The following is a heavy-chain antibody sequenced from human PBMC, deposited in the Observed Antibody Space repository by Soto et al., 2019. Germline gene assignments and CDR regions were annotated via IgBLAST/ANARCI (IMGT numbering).Heavy chain of an antibody. J-gene: IGHJ5*02. Sequence: QVQLVQSGAEVKKPGSSVKVSCKASGGTFSSYAISWVRQAPGQGLEWMGGIIPIFGTANYAQKFQGRVAITXXEXTXIAYMELSSLRSEDTAVAYCARCISIAAAGSDWFDPWGQGTLVTVSS. CDR3: ARCISIAAAGSDWFDP. CDR1: GGTFSSYA. V-gene: IGHV1-69*05. D-gene: IGHD6-13*01. CDR2: IIPIFGTA.